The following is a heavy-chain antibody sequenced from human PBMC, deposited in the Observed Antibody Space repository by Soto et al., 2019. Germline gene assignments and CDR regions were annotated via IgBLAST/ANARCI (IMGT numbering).Heavy chain of an antibody. D-gene: IGHD2-15*01. CDR3: ARGRYCLTGRCFPNWFDS. CDR2: IYKSTTT. Sequence: PSETLSLTCSVSGDSISTVDYFWAWIRQPPGQALEYIGYIYKSTTTYYNPSFESRVAISLDTSKSLFSLTVTSVTAADTAVYFCARGRYCLTGRCFPNWFDSWGQGTLVTVSS. CDR1: GDSISTVDYF. V-gene: IGHV4-30-4*01. J-gene: IGHJ5*01.